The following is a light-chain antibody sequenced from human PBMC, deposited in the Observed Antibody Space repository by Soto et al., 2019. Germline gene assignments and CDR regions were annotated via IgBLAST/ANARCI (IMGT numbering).Light chain of an antibody. Sequence: QSALTQPASVYGSPGQSITISCSGSRSDIGSYNNVAWYQQHPGKAPRVMIFGVTKRPSGISDRFFGSKSGSTASLTISGLQAEDEADYFCFSYAGSSIWVFGGGTKLTVL. V-gene: IGLV2-23*02. CDR1: RSDIGSYNN. CDR3: FSYAGSSIWV. J-gene: IGLJ3*02. CDR2: GVT.